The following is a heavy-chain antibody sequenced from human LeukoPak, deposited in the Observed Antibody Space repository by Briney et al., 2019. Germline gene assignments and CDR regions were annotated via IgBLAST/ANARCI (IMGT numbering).Heavy chain of an antibody. J-gene: IGHJ4*02. Sequence: ASGXXFSDXXXXXIXXXXXXXXEWVSYISSSGSTIYYADSVKGRFTISGDNAKNSLYLQMNSLRAEDTAVYYCAREGLRYSSGLWGQGTLVTVSS. CDR3: AREGLRYSSGL. CDR1: GXXFSDXX. D-gene: IGHD6-19*01. V-gene: IGHV3-11*01. CDR2: ISSSGSTI.